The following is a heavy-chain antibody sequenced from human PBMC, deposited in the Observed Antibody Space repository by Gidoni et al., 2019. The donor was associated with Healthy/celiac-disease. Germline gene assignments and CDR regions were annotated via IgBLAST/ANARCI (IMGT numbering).Heavy chain of an antibody. CDR1: GYSFTSYW. J-gene: IGHJ6*03. V-gene: IGHV5-51*01. CDR3: ARSLGYYYYYMDV. CDR2: IYPGASDT. D-gene: IGHD3-10*01. Sequence: EVQLVQSGAEVKKPGESLKISCKGSGYSFTSYWNVWVRQMPGKGLERMGIIYPGASDTRYSPSFQGQVTISADKSISTAYLQWSSLKASDTAMYYCARSLGYYYYYMDVWGKGTTVTVSS.